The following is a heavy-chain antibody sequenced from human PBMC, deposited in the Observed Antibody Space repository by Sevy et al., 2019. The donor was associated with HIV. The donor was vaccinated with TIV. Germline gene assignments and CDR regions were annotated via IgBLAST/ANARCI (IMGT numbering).Heavy chain of an antibody. Sequence: GGSLRLSCAASGFTFSDYYMSWIRQAPGKGLEWVSYISSSSSYTNYADSVKGRFTISRDNAKNSLYLQINSLRAEDTAVYYCARDSGVPAAISWFDPWGQGTLVTVSS. CDR3: ARDSGVPAAISWFDP. D-gene: IGHD2-2*01. J-gene: IGHJ5*02. V-gene: IGHV3-11*06. CDR1: GFTFSDYY. CDR2: ISSSSSYT.